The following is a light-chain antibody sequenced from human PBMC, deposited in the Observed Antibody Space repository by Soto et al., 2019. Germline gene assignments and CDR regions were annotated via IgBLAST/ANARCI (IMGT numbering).Light chain of an antibody. CDR2: KAS. CDR1: QSINSW. CDR3: QQYNSYRT. V-gene: IGKV1-5*03. Sequence: DIQMTQSPSTLSASLGDRVTITCRASQSINSWLAWYQQKPGKAPNLLIYKASSLESGVPSRFSASGSGTEFTLTISSLQPDDFATYYCQQYNSYRTFGQGTKVDIK. J-gene: IGKJ1*01.